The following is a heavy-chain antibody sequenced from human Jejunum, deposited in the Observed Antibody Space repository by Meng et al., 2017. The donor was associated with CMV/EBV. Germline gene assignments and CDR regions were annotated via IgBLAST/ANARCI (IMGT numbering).Heavy chain of an antibody. V-gene: IGHV3-73*01. CDR3: TRVVPAASTAFFDY. CDR2: IRSKTYSYAT. J-gene: IGHJ4*02. Sequence: TFSGSAIHWVRQASGKGLEWVGRIRSKTYSYATAYAASVKGRFTISRDESKNTAYLQMNSLKAEDTALYYCTRVVPAASTAFFDYWGQGTLVTVSS. D-gene: IGHD2-2*01. CDR1: TFSGSA.